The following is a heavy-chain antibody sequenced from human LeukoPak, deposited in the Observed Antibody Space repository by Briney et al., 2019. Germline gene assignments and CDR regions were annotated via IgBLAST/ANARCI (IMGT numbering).Heavy chain of an antibody. CDR3: AREWPNYCSGTSCRIRFDP. D-gene: IGHD2-2*01. J-gene: IGHJ5*02. V-gene: IGHV1-2*02. CDR2: INPNSGGT. CDR1: GYTFTGYY. Sequence: ASVKVSCKASGYTFTGYYMHWVRQAPGQGLEWMGWINPNSGGTNYAQKFQGRVTMTRDTSISTAYMELSRLRSDDTAVYYCAREWPNYCSGTSCRIRFDPWGQGTLVTVSS.